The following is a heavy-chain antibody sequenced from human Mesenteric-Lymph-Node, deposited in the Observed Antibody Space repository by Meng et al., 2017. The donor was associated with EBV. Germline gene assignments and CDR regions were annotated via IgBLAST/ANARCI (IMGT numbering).Heavy chain of an antibody. V-gene: IGHV4-4*02. CDR3: ARVGQWLPIDY. Sequence: QVLLQEAGPGLVKPSGTRPLTCAVSGGSISSSNWWSWVRQPPGKGLEWIGEIYHSGSTNYNPSLKRRVTISVDKSKNQFSLNLSSVTAADTAVYYCARVGQWLPIDYWGQGTLVTVSS. J-gene: IGHJ4*02. D-gene: IGHD6-19*01. CDR1: GGSISSSNW. CDR2: IYHSGST.